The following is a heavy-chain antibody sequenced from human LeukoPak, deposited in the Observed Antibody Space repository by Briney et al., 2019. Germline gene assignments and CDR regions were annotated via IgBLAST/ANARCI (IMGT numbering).Heavy chain of an antibody. Sequence: ASVKVSCKVSGYTLTELSMHWVRQAPGKGLEWMGGFDPEDGETIYAQKFQGRVTMTEDTSTDTAYMELSSLRSEDTAVYYCATFHDSSGYRNSAFDIWGQGTMVTVSS. D-gene: IGHD3-22*01. V-gene: IGHV1-24*01. CDR1: GYTLTELS. CDR2: FDPEDGET. CDR3: ATFHDSSGYRNSAFDI. J-gene: IGHJ3*02.